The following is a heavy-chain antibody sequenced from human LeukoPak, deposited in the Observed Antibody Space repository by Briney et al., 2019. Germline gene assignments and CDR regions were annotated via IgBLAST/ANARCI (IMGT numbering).Heavy chain of an antibody. CDR2: IIPILGIA. V-gene: IGHV1-69*04. J-gene: IGHJ4*02. CDR1: GGTFSSYA. Sequence: SVKVSCKASGGTFSSYAISWVRQAPGQGLEWMGRIIPILGIANYAQKFQGRVTITADKSTSTAYMELSSLRSEDTAVYYCARDLQGNVAVPAAILGDWGQGGLVTVSS. CDR3: ARDLQGNVAVPAAILGD. D-gene: IGHD2-2*01.